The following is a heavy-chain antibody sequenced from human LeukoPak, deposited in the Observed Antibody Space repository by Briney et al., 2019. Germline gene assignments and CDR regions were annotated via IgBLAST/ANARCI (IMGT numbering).Heavy chain of an antibody. Sequence: TSETLSLTCSFSGDSISTYYWSWIRQSPGKGLEWIGHIYSSGNTDYNSSLNSRVTISVDTSKSQFSLRLSSVTATDPAVYYCARLRWQLVGPYFGYWGQGILVTVSS. V-gene: IGHV4-59*01. D-gene: IGHD1-26*01. CDR2: IYSSGNT. CDR3: ARLRWQLVGPYFGY. CDR1: GDSISTYY. J-gene: IGHJ4*02.